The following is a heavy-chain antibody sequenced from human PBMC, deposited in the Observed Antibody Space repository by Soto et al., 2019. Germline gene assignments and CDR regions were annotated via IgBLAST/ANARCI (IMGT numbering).Heavy chain of an antibody. Sequence: QVQLVESGGGVVQPGRSLRLSCAASGFTFSSYAMHWVRQAPGKGLEWVAVISYDGSNKYYADSVKGRLTISRDNSKNTLYLQMNSLRAEDTAVYYCARDRRFIAAAGTGWFDPWGQGTLVTVSS. D-gene: IGHD6-13*01. V-gene: IGHV3-30-3*01. CDR2: ISYDGSNK. CDR3: ARDRRFIAAAGTGWFDP. J-gene: IGHJ5*02. CDR1: GFTFSSYA.